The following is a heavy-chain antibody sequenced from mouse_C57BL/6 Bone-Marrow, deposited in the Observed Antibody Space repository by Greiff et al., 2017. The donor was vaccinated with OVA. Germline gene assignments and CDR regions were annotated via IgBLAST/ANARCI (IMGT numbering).Heavy chain of an antibody. Sequence: QVQLQQPGAELVKPGASVKLSCKASGYTFTSYWMQWVKQRPGQGLEWIGEIDPSDSYTNYNQKFKGKATLTVDTSSSTAYMQLSSLTSVDSAVYCCASYYCGTIDYWGQGTTLTVSS. V-gene: IGHV1-50*01. J-gene: IGHJ2*01. CDR2: IDPSDSYT. CDR1: GYTFTSYW. D-gene: IGHD1-1*01. CDR3: ASYYCGTIDY.